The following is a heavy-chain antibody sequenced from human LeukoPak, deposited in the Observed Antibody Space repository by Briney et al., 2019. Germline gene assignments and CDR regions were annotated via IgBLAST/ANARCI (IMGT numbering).Heavy chain of an antibody. V-gene: IGHV4-34*01. J-gene: IGHJ4*02. CDR1: GGSFSGYY. CDR3: ARRRGSGRVDY. Sequence: SETLSLTCAVYGGSFSGYYWSWIRQPPGKGLEWIGEINHSGSTNYNPSLKSRVTISVDTSKNQFSLKLSSVTAADTAVYYCARRRGSGRVDYWGQGTLVTVSS. CDR2: INHSGST. D-gene: IGHD6-19*01.